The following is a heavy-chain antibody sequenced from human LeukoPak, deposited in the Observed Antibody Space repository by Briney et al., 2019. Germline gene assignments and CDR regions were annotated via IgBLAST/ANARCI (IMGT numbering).Heavy chain of an antibody. CDR1: GGSFSGYY. J-gene: IGHJ4*02. D-gene: IGHD3-10*01. CDR2: INHSGST. CDR3: ARGRGITMVRGVITPRYFDY. Sequence: SETLSLTCAVYGGSFSGYYWSWIRQPPGKGLERIGEINHSGSTNYNPSLKSRVTISVDTSKNQFSLKLSSVTAADTAVYYCARGRGITMVRGVITPRYFDYWGQGTLVTVSS. V-gene: IGHV4-34*01.